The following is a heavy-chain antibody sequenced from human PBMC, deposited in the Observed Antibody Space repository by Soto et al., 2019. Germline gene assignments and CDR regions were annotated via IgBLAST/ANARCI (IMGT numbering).Heavy chain of an antibody. J-gene: IGHJ4*02. V-gene: IGHV3-23*01. Sequence: GGSLRLSCAASGFTFSSHAMTWVRQAPGKGLEWVSVISTGGTNTYYADSVKGRFTISRDNSKNTLDLQMNSLRGDDTAVYYCAKGGSNWSYFDYWGQGTLVTVSS. CDR1: GFTFSSHA. CDR3: AKGGSNWSYFDY. CDR2: ISTGGTNT. D-gene: IGHD6-13*01.